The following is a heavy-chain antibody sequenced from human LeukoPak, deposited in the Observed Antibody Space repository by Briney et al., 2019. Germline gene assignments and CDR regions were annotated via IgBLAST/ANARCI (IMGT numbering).Heavy chain of an antibody. D-gene: IGHD1-7*01. V-gene: IGHV3-23*01. CDR1: GFTFSSYA. CDR3: AKTPTRITPTTLVAT. Sequence: GGSLRHSCAASGFTFSSYAMSWVRQAPGKGLEWVSAISGSGGSTYYADSVKGRFTISRDNSKNTLYLQMNSLRAEDTAVYYCAKTPTRITPTTLVATWGQGTLVTVSS. J-gene: IGHJ5*02. CDR2: ISGSGGST.